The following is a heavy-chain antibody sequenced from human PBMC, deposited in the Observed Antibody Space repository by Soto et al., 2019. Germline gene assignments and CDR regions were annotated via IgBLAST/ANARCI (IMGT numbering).Heavy chain of an antibody. J-gene: IGHJ5*02. V-gene: IGHV1-69*01. D-gene: IGHD2-15*01. CDR1: GGSFSNYA. Sequence: QVRLVQSGAEVKKPGSSVKVSCQASGGSFSNYAISWVRQAPGQGLEWMGGIIPILGTGTYAQKFQGRVTITADESTSKANMELSSLRSEDTAVYYCARDAVGVVVTANRAVGWFDPWDQGTLVTVSS. CDR2: IIPILGTG. CDR3: ARDAVGVVVTANRAVGWFDP.